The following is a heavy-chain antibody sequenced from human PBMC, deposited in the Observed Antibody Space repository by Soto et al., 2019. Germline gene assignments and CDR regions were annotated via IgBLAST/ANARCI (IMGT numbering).Heavy chain of an antibody. Sequence: GGSLRLSCAASGFTFSSYWMSWVRQAPGKGLEWVANIKQDGSEKYYVDSVKGRFTISRDNAKNSLYLQMNSLRAEDTAVYYCARDDRVLRYLDWLLSPSDAFDIWGQGTMVTVSS. V-gene: IGHV3-7*01. CDR1: GFTFSSYW. J-gene: IGHJ3*02. CDR2: IKQDGSEK. CDR3: ARDDRVLRYLDWLLSPSDAFDI. D-gene: IGHD3-9*01.